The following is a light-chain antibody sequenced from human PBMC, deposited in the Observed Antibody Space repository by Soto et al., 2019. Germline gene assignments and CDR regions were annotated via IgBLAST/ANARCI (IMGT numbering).Light chain of an antibody. CDR3: QVCDSSSDPHHV. Sequence: SSAPTQPPSVSVAPGQTPRITCGGNNIGSKSVHWYQQKPGHAPVLVVHDGRDPPSGSPERYSGSHSGITATLTVSRIEDGDEADYDRQVCDSSSDPHHVFGTGTKVTVL. CDR1: NIGSKS. CDR2: DGR. J-gene: IGLJ1*01. V-gene: IGLV3-21*02.